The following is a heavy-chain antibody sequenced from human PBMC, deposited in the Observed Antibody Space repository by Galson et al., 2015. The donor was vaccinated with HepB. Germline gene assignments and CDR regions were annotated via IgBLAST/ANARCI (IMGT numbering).Heavy chain of an antibody. CDR1: GYTFPRHA. D-gene: IGHD5-12*01. J-gene: IGHJ3*01. Sequence: VKVSCKASGYTFPRHAIHWVRQAPGHRLEWMGWINVGNGNTKFAQKFHDRFTITRDISASTAYMELRSLRSEDTAVYYCAREAATGYPVDTYDFWGQGTRVTVSS. CDR2: INVGNGNT. V-gene: IGHV1-3*01. CDR3: AREAATGYPVDTYDF.